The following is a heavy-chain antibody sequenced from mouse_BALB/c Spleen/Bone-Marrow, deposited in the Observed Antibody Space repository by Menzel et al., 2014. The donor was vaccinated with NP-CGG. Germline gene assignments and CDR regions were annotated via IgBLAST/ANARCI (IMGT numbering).Heavy chain of an antibody. V-gene: IGHV14-3*02. D-gene: IGHD2-1*01. J-gene: IGHJ4*01. CDR3: GREDDGNSYAMDY. CDR1: GFNIKDTY. Sequence: VQLQQSGAELVKPGASVKLSCTASGFNIKDTYMHWVKQRPEQGLDWIGRIDPANGNTKYDPKFQGKATITADTSSNAAYLQLSSLTSEETAVYYCGREDDGNSYAMDYWGQGTSVTVSS. CDR2: IDPANGNT.